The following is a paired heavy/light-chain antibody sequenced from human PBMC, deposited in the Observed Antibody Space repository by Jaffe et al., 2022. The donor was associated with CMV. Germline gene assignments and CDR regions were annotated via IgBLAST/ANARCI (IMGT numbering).Heavy chain of an antibody. CDR2: IHYSGST. V-gene: IGHV4-59*01. J-gene: IGHJ4*02. Sequence: QVQLQESGPGLVKPSETLSLTCTVSGGSINNYYWSWIRQPPGEGLEWIGYIHYSGSTSYNPSLKSRVTISIDTSKNQFSLKLTSVTTADAAVYYCARVGLSCAGDCYWTFFDSWGQGALVTVPS. CDR1: GGSINNYY. CDR3: ARVGLSCAGDCYWTFFDS. D-gene: IGHD2-21*02.
Light chain of an antibody. Sequence: QSALTQPRSVSGSPGQSVTISCTGTSNDVGGYNYVSWYQQHPGKAPKVMIYDVIKRPSGVPDRFSGSKSGNTASLTISGLQAEDEADYYCCSYRGSYSWVFGGGTKLTVL. J-gene: IGLJ3*02. V-gene: IGLV2-11*01. CDR1: SNDVGGYNY. CDR2: DVI. CDR3: CSYRGSYSWV.